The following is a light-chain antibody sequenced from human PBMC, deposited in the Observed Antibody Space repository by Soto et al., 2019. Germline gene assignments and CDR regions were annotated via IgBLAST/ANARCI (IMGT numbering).Light chain of an antibody. CDR2: DVS. CDR3: SSYTTSNTRQIV. CDR1: SSDVGGYNY. V-gene: IGLV2-14*03. Sequence: QSVLTQPASVSGSHVQSIPITCTGTSSDVGGYNYVSWYQHHPGKAPKLMIYDVSNRPSGVSNRFSGSKSGNTASLTISGLQPEDEADYYCSSYTTSNTRQIVFGTGTKVTVL. J-gene: IGLJ1*01.